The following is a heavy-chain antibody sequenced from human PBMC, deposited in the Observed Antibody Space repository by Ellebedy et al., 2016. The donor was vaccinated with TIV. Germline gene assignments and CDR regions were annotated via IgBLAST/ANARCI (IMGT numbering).Heavy chain of an antibody. CDR3: ARALWPYYFDY. CDR1: GGSFSGYY. J-gene: IGHJ4*02. Sequence: MPSETLSLTCAVYGGSFSGYYWSWIRQPPGKGLEWNGEINHSGSTNYNPSLKSRVTISVDTSKNQFSLKLSSVTAADTAVYYCARALWPYYFDYWGQGTLVTVSS. CDR2: INHSGST. V-gene: IGHV4-34*01.